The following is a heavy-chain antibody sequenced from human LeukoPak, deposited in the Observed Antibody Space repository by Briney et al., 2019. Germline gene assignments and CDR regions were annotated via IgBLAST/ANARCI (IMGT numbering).Heavy chain of an antibody. CDR3: ARDQSNALGRTSYDY. Sequence: SETLSLICTVSGGSISSDYWSWIRQPAGKGLEWIGRMWTRGSTNYNPSLKSRVSMSIDTTKKQFSLRLSSVTAADTAVYYCARDQSNALGRTSYDYWGQGTLVTASS. D-gene: IGHD2-8*01. CDR2: MWTRGST. CDR1: GGSISSDY. J-gene: IGHJ4*02. V-gene: IGHV4-4*07.